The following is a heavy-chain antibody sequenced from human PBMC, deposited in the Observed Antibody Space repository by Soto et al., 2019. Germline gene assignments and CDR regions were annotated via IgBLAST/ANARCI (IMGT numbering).Heavy chain of an antibody. CDR1: GGSISSYY. V-gene: IGHV4-59*01. CDR3: AREHDYGKHNWFDP. J-gene: IGHJ5*02. D-gene: IGHD4-17*01. Sequence: SETLSLTCTVSGGSISSYYWSWIRQPPGKGLEWIGYIYYSGSTNYNPSLKSRVTISVDTSKNQFSLKLSSVTAADTAVYYCAREHDYGKHNWFDPWGQGTLVTVSS. CDR2: IYYSGST.